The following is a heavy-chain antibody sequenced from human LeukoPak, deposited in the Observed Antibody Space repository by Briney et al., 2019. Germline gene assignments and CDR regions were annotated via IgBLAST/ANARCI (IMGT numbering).Heavy chain of an antibody. V-gene: IGHV3-7*01. J-gene: IGHJ5*02. D-gene: IGHD3-22*01. CDR2: IKQDGSEK. Sequence: PGGSLRLSCAASGFTFSSYWMSWVRQAPGKGLEWVANIKQDGSEKYYVDSVKGRFTISRDNAKNSLYLQMNSLRAEDTAVYYCARDYYDSSGYNWFDPWGQGTLVTVSS. CDR1: GFTFSSYW. CDR3: ARDYYDSSGYNWFDP.